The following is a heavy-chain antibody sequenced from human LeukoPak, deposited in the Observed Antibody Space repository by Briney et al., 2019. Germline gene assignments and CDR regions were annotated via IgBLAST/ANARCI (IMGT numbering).Heavy chain of an antibody. J-gene: IGHJ3*02. CDR3: ARVAAATNAFDI. Sequence: GGSLRLSCAGSGFTFSSYAMSWVRQAPGKGLEWVAVISYDGSNKYYADSVKGRFTISRDNSKNTLYLQMNSLRAEDTAVYYCARVAAATNAFDIWGQGTMVTVSS. D-gene: IGHD6-13*01. CDR2: ISYDGSNK. V-gene: IGHV3-30-3*01. CDR1: GFTFSSYA.